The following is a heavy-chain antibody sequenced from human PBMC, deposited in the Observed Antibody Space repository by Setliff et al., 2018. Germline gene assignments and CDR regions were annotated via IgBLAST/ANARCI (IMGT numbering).Heavy chain of an antibody. CDR2: IYWDDDK. J-gene: IGHJ6*03. CDR1: GFSLSTSGVG. CDR3: AHKDYYYYYMDV. V-gene: IGHV2-5*02. Sequence: GSGPTCEPTQTLTLTCTFSGFSLSTSGVGVGWIRQPPGKALEWLALIYWDDDKRYSLSLKSRLTITKDTSKNQVVLTMTNMDPVDTATYYCAHKDYYYYYMDVWGKGTTVTVSS.